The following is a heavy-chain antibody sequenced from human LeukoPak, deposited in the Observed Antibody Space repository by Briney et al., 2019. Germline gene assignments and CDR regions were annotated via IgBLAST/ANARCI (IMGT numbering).Heavy chain of an antibody. CDR1: GGSFSGYY. D-gene: IGHD2-2*01. Sequence: PSETLSLTFAVYGGSFSGYYWSWIRPPPGKGLEWIGDTNHSGSTNYNPSLKSRVTISVDTSKNQFSLKLSSVTAADTAVYYCAREFCSSTSCYPWVNWGQGTLVTVSS. CDR2: TNHSGST. CDR3: AREFCSSTSCYPWVN. V-gene: IGHV4-34*01. J-gene: IGHJ4*02.